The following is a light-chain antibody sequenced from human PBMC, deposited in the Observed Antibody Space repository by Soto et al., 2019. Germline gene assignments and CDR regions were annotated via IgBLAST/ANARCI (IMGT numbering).Light chain of an antibody. J-gene: IGKJ4*01. CDR3: LQDHNYPLT. CDR1: QGIGNA. V-gene: IGKV1-6*01. CDR2: AAS. Sequence: AIQMTQSPSSLSVSVGDRVTITCRASQGIGNAVGWYKQKPGKAPKLLIYAASSLQSGVPSRFSGSRSGTDFTLTISSLQPEDFATYYCLQDHNYPLTFGGGTKVEIK.